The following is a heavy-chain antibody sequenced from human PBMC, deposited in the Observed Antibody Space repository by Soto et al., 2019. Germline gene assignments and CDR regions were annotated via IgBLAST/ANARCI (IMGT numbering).Heavy chain of an antibody. Sequence: KPGGSLRLSCTASGLTFGDYAVSWFHQARGKGLEGVGFIRRKASGGTTEYATSVKGRFTISRDDSKNIAYLQMNSLKTEDTAVYYCTRDAYYFDYWGQGTLVTVSS. CDR2: IRRKASGGTT. CDR3: TRDAYYFDY. CDR1: GLTFGDYA. V-gene: IGHV3-49*05. J-gene: IGHJ4*02.